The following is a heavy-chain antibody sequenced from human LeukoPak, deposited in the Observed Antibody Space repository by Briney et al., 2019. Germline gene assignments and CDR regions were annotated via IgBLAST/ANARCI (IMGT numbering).Heavy chain of an antibody. V-gene: IGHV3-23*01. J-gene: IGHJ6*02. CDR1: GFTFSSYA. Sequence: PGGSLRLSCAASGFTFSSYAMSWDRQAPGKGLEWVSLVSESGGIIQYADSVKGRFTISRDNAKNTMYLQMNSLRAEDTAIYYCAKDLAWNLGAMDVWGQGTTVTVSS. CDR2: VSESGGII. CDR3: AKDLAWNLGAMDV. D-gene: IGHD3-16*01.